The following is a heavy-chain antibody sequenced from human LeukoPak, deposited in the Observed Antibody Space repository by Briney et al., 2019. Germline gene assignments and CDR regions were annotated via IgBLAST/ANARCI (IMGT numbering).Heavy chain of an antibody. V-gene: IGHV1-18*01. CDR3: ARMKQQLVRWNYYYYMDG. Sequence: ASVKVSCKASGYTFTSYGISWVRQAPGQGLEWMGWISAYNGNTNYAQKLQGRVTMTTDTSTSTAYMELRSLRSDDTAVYYCARMKQQLVRWNYYYYMDGWGKGTTVTVSS. CDR2: ISAYNGNT. J-gene: IGHJ6*03. D-gene: IGHD6-13*01. CDR1: GYTFTSYG.